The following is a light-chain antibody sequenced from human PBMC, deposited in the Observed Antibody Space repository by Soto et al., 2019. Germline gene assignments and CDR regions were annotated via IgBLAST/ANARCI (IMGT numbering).Light chain of an antibody. CDR2: DAS. V-gene: IGKV3-11*01. CDR1: QNVNNY. Sequence: EIVLTQSPATLSLSPGQRATLFCRASQNVNNYLAWYQQKPGQAPRLLIYDASNRATGIPARFSGSGSGTDFTLNISSLEPEDFAVYYCQQRARWPMPFGQGTRLELK. J-gene: IGKJ5*01. CDR3: QQRARWPMP.